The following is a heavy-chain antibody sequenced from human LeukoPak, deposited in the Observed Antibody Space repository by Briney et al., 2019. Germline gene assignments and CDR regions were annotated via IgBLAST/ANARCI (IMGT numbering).Heavy chain of an antibody. CDR3: ARGGWRYFLYYGMDV. D-gene: IGHD3-9*01. CDR2: INHSGST. Sequence: PETLSLTCAVYGGSFSGYYWSWIRQPPGKGLEWIGEINHSGSTNYNPSLKSRVTISVDTSKNQFSLKLSSVPAADTAVYYCARGGWRYFLYYGMDVWGQGTTVTVSS. V-gene: IGHV4-34*01. CDR1: GGSFSGYY. J-gene: IGHJ6*02.